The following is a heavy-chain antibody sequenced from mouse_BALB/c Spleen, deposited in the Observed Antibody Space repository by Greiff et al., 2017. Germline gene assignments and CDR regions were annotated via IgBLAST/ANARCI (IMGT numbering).Heavy chain of an antibody. J-gene: IGHJ2*01. D-gene: IGHD2-3*01. Sequence: ESGPELVKPGASVKMSCKASGYTFTSYVMHWVKQKPGQGLEWIGYINPYNDGTKYNEKFKGKATLTSDKSSSTAYMELSSLTSEDSAVYYCASSIPNYFDYWGQGTTLTVSS. CDR1: GYTFTSYV. V-gene: IGHV1-14*01. CDR2: INPYNDGT. CDR3: ASSIPNYFDY.